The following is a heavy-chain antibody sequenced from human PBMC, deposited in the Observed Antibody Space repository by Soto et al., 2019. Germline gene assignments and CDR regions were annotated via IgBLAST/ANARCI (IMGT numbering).Heavy chain of an antibody. D-gene: IGHD6-13*01. V-gene: IGHV1-69*06. J-gene: IGHJ4*02. Sequence: SVKVSCKASGGTFSSYAISWVRQAPGQGLEWMGGIIPIFGTANYAQKFQGRVTITADKSTSTAYMELSSLRSEDTAVYYCARSEEQQLASFDYWGQGTLVTVSS. CDR3: ARSEEQQLASFDY. CDR2: IIPIFGTA. CDR1: GGTFSSYA.